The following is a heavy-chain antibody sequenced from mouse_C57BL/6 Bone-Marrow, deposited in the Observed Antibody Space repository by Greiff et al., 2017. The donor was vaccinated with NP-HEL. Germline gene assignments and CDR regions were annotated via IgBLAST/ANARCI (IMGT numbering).Heavy chain of an antibody. CDR3: AGDSSGYGDFDY. CDR2: ITHSGET. J-gene: IGHJ2*01. D-gene: IGHD3-2*02. V-gene: IGHV12-3*01. CDR1: GFPITSGYY. Sequence: VKLMESGPGLVKPSQSLFLTCSITGFPITSGYYWIWIRQSPGKPLEWMGYITHSGETFYNPSPQSPISITRETSKNQFFLPLNSVTTEDTATYYCAGDSSGYGDFDYWGQGTTLTVSS.